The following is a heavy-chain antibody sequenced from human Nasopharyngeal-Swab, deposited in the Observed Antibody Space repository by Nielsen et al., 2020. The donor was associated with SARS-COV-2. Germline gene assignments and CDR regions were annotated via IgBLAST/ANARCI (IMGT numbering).Heavy chain of an antibody. CDR2: INSDGSST. J-gene: IGHJ4*02. CDR3: ARVPSYYYDSSGYLVY. Sequence: WIRQPPGKGLVWVSRINSDGSSTTYADSVKGRFTISRDNAKNTLYLQMNSLRAEDTAVYYCARVPSYYYDSSGYLVYWGQGTLVTVS. V-gene: IGHV3-74*01. D-gene: IGHD3-22*01.